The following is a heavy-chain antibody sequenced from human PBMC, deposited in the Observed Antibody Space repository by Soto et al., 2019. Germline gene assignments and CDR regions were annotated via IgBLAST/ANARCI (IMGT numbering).Heavy chain of an antibody. CDR2: IIPILGIA. Sequence: ASVKVSCKASGGTFSSYTISWVRQAPGQGLEWMGRIIPILGIANYAQKFQGRVTITADKSTSTAYMELSSLRSEDTVVYYCARTRGVVPAAIYGMDVWGQGTTVTVSS. V-gene: IGHV1-69*02. CDR3: ARTRGVVPAAIYGMDV. CDR1: GGTFSSYT. J-gene: IGHJ6*02. D-gene: IGHD2-2*01.